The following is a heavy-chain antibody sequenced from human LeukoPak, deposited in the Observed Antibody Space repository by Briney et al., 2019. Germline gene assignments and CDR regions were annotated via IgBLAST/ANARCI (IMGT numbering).Heavy chain of an antibody. V-gene: IGHV3-11*06. J-gene: IGHJ3*02. CDR1: GFTFSDCY. Sequence: PGGSLRLSCAASGFTFSDCYMSWIRQAPGKGLEWVSYISSSSYTNYADSVKGRFTISRDNAKNSLYLQMNSLRAEDTAVYYCARVGRMRIAVAGARAFDIWGQGTMVTVSS. CDR3: ARVGRMRIAVAGARAFDI. D-gene: IGHD6-19*01. CDR2: ISSSSYT.